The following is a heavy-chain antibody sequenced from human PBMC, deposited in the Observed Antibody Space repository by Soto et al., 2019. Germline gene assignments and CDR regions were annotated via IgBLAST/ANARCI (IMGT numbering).Heavy chain of an antibody. V-gene: IGHV4-34*01. CDR2: INHSGST. Sequence: SETLSLTCAVFGGSFSGYYWSWIRQPPGKGLEWIGEINHSGSTNYNPSFKSRVTISVDTSKNQFSLKLTSVIAADTAVYYCARGYSAVGADWSQGTLVTVSS. CDR3: ARGYSAVGAD. D-gene: IGHD2-21*01. J-gene: IGHJ4*02. CDR1: GGSFSGYY.